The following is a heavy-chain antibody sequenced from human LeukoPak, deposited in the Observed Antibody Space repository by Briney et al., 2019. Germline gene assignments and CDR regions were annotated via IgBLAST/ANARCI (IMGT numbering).Heavy chain of an antibody. J-gene: IGHJ6*02. V-gene: IGHV4-34*01. Sequence: SETLSLTCAVYGGSFSGYYWSWIRQPPGKGLEWTGEIDHSGSTNYNPSLKSRVTISVDTSKNQFSLKLSSVTAADTAVYYCARGLSEELRFLEWLLDDGMDVWGQGTTVTVSS. CDR1: GGSFSGYY. CDR2: IDHSGST. D-gene: IGHD3-3*01. CDR3: ARGLSEELRFLEWLLDDGMDV.